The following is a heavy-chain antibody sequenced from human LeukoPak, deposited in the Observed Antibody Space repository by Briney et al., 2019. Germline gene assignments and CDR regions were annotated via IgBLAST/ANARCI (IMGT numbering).Heavy chain of an antibody. J-gene: IGHJ3*02. Sequence: ASVKVSCKASGYTFTSYAMNWVRQAPGQGLEWMGWINPNSGGTNYAQKFQGWVTMTRDTSTSTVYMELSSLRSEDTAVYYCARDEGGDYGAGAFDIWGQGTMVTVSS. CDR1: GYTFTSYA. D-gene: IGHD4-17*01. CDR3: ARDEGGDYGAGAFDI. V-gene: IGHV1-2*04. CDR2: INPNSGGT.